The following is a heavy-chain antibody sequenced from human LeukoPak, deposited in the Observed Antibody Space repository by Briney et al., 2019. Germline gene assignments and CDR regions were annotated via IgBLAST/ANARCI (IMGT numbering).Heavy chain of an antibody. D-gene: IGHD3-22*01. CDR3: AREKLDTRGYVDY. J-gene: IGHJ4*02. CDR1: GFTFSTYW. Sequence: GGSLRLSCAGSGFTFSTYWKSWVRQAPGKGLDWVANIKQDGTDKYYVDSVKGRFTISRDNAKNLLYLQMNSLRAEDTAVYYCAREKLDTRGYVDYWGQGTLVTVSS. CDR2: IKQDGTDK. V-gene: IGHV3-7*01.